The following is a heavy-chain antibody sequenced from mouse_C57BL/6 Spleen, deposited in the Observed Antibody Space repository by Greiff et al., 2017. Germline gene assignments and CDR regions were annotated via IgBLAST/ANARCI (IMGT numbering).Heavy chain of an antibody. CDR3: ARIHYSNYVGWYFDV. D-gene: IGHD2-5*01. CDR2: IDPSDSYT. CDR1: GYTFTSYW. J-gene: IGHJ1*03. Sequence: QVQLKQPGAELVKPGASVKLSCKASGYTFTSYWMQWVKQRPGQGLEWIGEIDPSDSYTNYNQKFKGKATLTVDTSSSTAYMQLSSLTSEDSAVYYCARIHYSNYVGWYFDVWGTGTTVTVSS. V-gene: IGHV1-50*01.